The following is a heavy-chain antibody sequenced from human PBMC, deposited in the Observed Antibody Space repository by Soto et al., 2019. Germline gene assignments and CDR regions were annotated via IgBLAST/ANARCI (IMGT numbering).Heavy chain of an antibody. CDR2: INRDFNT. D-gene: IGHD4-17*01. J-gene: IGHJ4*02. CDR1: GFTFSNHV. CDR3: VNGDYY. Sequence: EEQLVESGGGLVQPGGSLRLSCAASGFTFSNHVMNWFGQAAGRGLEWVSSINRDFNTYYADSVKGRFTISRDKAKDSLYLQVDSLRADDTAVYYCVNGDYYVGQGTLVTVSS. V-gene: IGHV3-48*01.